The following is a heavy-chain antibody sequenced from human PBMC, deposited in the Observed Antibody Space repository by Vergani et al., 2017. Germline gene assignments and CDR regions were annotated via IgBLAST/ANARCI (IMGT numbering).Heavy chain of an antibody. CDR3: ARSRPCCASGSCPAI. CDR2: IHTGGST. J-gene: IGHJ4*02. D-gene: IGHD1-26*01. CDR1: GESIRSGSHY. Sequence: QVKLQESGPGLLKPSQTLSLTCTVSGESIRSGSHYWSWIRQPAGKGPEWSGHIHTGGSTDLNPSFKSRVSISVDTSKSQFSLKLNSVTVADTAVYYCARSRPCCASGSCPAIWGQGTLVTVSS. V-gene: IGHV4-61*02.